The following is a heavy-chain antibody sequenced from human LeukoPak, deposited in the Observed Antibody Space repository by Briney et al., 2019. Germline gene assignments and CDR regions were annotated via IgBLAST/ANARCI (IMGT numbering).Heavy chain of an antibody. V-gene: IGHV3-30*03. J-gene: IGHJ4*02. D-gene: IGHD4-23*01. CDR1: GFTCSSYG. CDR3: RATVVTRENYFDY. Sequence: GGSLRLSCAASGFTCSSYGMHWVRQAPGEGQEWVAVISYDGSNKYYADSVKGRFTISRDNSKNTLYLQMNSLRAEDTAVYYSRATVVTRENYFDYWGQGTLVTVSS. CDR2: ISYDGSNK.